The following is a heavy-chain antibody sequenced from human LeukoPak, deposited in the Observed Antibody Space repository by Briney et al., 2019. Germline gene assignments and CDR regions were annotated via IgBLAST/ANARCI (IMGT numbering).Heavy chain of an antibody. Sequence: PGGSLRLSCAASGFTFSSYSMNWLRQAPGKGLEWVSSISSSSSYIYYADSVKGRFTISRDNAKNSLYLQMNSLRAEDTAVYYCARDPRLTGSGFDYWGQGTLVTVSS. CDR3: ARDPRLTGSGFDY. V-gene: IGHV3-21*01. D-gene: IGHD3-10*01. J-gene: IGHJ4*02. CDR1: GFTFSSYS. CDR2: ISSSSSYI.